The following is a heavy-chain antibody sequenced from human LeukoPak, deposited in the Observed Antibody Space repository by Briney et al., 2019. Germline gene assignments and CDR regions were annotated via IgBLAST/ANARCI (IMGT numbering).Heavy chain of an antibody. J-gene: IGHJ3*02. CDR2: IWSDGNNR. Sequence: GRSLRLSCAASGFTFSTYGMHWVRQAPGKGLEWVAVIWSDGNNRFYADSVKGRFTFSRDNSKNTLSLQMNSLRAEGTAVYYCVKERSPFDAFDIWGQGTMVTVSS. CDR3: VKERSPFDAFDI. V-gene: IGHV3-33*06. CDR1: GFTFSTYG.